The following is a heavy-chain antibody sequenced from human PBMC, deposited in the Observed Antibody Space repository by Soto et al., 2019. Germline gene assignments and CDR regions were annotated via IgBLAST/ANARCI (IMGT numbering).Heavy chain of an antibody. Sequence: QVQLVQSGAEVKKPGSSVKVSCKASGGTFSSYAISWVRQAPGQGLEWMGGIIPIFGTADYAQKFQGRVTITADESTSTAYMELSSLRSEDTAVYYCARQGDPGGYYYYGMDAWGQGTTVTVSS. CDR2: IIPIFGTA. CDR1: GGTFSSYA. J-gene: IGHJ6*02. D-gene: IGHD2-21*02. CDR3: ARQGDPGGYYYYGMDA. V-gene: IGHV1-69*12.